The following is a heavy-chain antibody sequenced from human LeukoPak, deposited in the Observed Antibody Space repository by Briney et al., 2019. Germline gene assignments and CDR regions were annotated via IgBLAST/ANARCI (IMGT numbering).Heavy chain of an antibody. CDR2: IYHSGST. J-gene: IGHJ4*02. D-gene: IGHD2-2*01. CDR1: GGSFSGYY. CDR3: AKDLFPRYCSSTSCQLSFDY. V-gene: IGHV4-34*01. Sequence: NSSETLFLTCAVYGGSFSGYYWSWIRQPPGKGLEWIGQIYHSGSTKYNGSLKSRVTISVDTSKNQFSLKLNSVTAADTAVYYCAKDLFPRYCSSTSCQLSFDYWGQGTLVTVSS.